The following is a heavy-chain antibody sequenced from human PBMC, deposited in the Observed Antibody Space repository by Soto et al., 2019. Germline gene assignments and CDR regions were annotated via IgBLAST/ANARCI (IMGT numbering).Heavy chain of an antibody. J-gene: IGHJ6*02. CDR2: IIPIFGTP. Sequence: QVQLVQSGAEIKKPGSSVKVSCKASGGTFSSYAISWVRQAPGQGLEWMGGIIPIFGTPNYAQKFQGRVTLTADEATSTAYMELSSLRSEDTAVYYCARGTKSYYYDYGMDVWGQGTKVTVSS. CDR1: GGTFSSYA. V-gene: IGHV1-69*01. CDR3: ARGTKSYYYDYGMDV.